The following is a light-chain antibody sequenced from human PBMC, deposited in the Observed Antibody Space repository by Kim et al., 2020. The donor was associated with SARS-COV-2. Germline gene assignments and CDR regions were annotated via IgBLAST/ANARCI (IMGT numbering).Light chain of an antibody. CDR2: GAS. Sequence: EIVMTQSPGTLSLSPGERATLSCRASQSVSSRYLAWYQQKPGQAPMLLIDGASSSATGIPDRISGSASETDFTLTISILEPEDFAVYYCQQIGRSSWTFGQGTKVDIK. V-gene: IGKV3-20*01. CDR1: QSVSSRY. CDR3: QQIGRSSWT. J-gene: IGKJ1*01.